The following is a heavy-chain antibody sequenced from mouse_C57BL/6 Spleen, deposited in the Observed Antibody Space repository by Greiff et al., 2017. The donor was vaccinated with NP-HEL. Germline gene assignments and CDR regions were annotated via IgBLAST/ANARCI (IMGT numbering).Heavy chain of an antibody. D-gene: IGHD1-1*01. V-gene: IGHV1-66*01. Sequence: LQESGPGRGKPGSSFPLSFPSSVYSFPIYYIPFFNQRPGQGLEWIGWIYPGSGNTKYNEKFKGKATLTADTSSSTAYMQLSSLTSEDSAVYYCARTYYTYAMDDWGQGTSVTVSS. CDR3: ARTYYTYAMDD. CDR2: IYPGSGNT. CDR1: VYSFPIYY. J-gene: IGHJ4*01.